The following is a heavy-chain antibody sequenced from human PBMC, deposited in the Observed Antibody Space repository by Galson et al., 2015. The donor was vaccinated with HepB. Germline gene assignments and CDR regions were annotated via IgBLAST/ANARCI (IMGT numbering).Heavy chain of an antibody. Sequence: SLRLSCAASGLTFSSYAMRWVRQAPGKGLEWVAVIWYDGSNKYYADSVKGRFTISRDNSKNTLYLQMNSLRAEDTAVYYCARGGRITMVRGVMIGYYYGMDVWGQGTTVTVSS. CDR1: GLTFSSYA. CDR3: ARGGRITMVRGVMIGYYYGMDV. D-gene: IGHD3-10*01. J-gene: IGHJ6*02. V-gene: IGHV3-33*08. CDR2: IWYDGSNK.